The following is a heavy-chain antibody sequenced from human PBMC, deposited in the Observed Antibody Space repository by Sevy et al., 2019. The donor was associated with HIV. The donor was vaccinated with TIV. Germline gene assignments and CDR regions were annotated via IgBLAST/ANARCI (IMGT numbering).Heavy chain of an antibody. CDR1: EYTLTQLS. Sequence: ASVKVSCKVSEYTLTQLSMHWVRQAPGKGLEWMGHFDPEDGETIYGQKFQGRVTMTEDTSANTAYMQLNSLTSEDTAVYYCTTEGLRYYSGACLYQGDWFDPWGQGTLVTVSS. J-gene: IGHJ5*02. V-gene: IGHV1-24*01. CDR2: FDPEDGET. CDR3: TTEGLRYYSGACLYQGDWFDP. D-gene: IGHD2-15*01.